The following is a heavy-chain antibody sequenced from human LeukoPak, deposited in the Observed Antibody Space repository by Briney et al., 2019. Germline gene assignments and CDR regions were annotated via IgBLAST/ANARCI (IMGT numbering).Heavy chain of an antibody. D-gene: IGHD1-14*01. J-gene: IGHJ4*02. CDR1: GGSISSSSYY. CDR2: IYYSGST. V-gene: IGHV4-39*01. Sequence: PSETLSLTCTVSGGSISSSSYYWGWIRQPPGKGLEWIGSIYYSGSTYYNPSLKSRVTISVDTSKNQFSLKLSSVTAADTAAYYCARHPRMGYFDYWGQGTLVTVSS. CDR3: ARHPRMGYFDY.